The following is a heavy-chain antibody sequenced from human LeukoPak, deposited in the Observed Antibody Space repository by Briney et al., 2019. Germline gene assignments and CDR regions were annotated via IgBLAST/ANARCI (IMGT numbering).Heavy chain of an antibody. CDR3: AKDAQPRSRWFDP. D-gene: IGHD3-16*01. V-gene: IGHV3-7*03. CDR1: GFIFKDFW. Sequence: GGSLRLSCAASGFIFKDFWMIWVRQAPGKGLEWVANIKQDGSEKYYVDSVKGRFTISRDNAKNSLYLQMNTLRAEDTAMYYCAKDAQPRSRWFDPWGQGTLVTVSS. J-gene: IGHJ5*02. CDR2: IKQDGSEK.